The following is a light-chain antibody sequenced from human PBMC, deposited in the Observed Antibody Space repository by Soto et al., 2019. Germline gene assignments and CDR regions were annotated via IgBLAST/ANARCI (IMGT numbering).Light chain of an antibody. Sequence: DIQMTQSPSTLSASVGDRVTITCRASQSISSWLAWYQQKPGKAPKLLIYDASSLESGVPSRFSGSGSGTEVTLTISSLQPDDFATYYCQQYNSYSPRTFGPGTKVDIK. CDR1: QSISSW. J-gene: IGKJ3*01. CDR3: QQYNSYSPRT. V-gene: IGKV1-5*01. CDR2: DAS.